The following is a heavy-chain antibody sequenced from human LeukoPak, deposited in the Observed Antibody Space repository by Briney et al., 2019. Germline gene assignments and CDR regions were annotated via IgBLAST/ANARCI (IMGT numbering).Heavy chain of an antibody. CDR3: ASSCGGDCYMDY. Sequence: PSETLSLTCTVSGGSISSGDYYWSWIRQPPGKGLEWIGYIYYSGSTYYNPSLKSRVTISVDTSKNQFSLKLSSVTAADTAVYYCASSCGGDCYMDYWGQGTLVTVSS. CDR1: GGSISSGDYY. D-gene: IGHD2-21*02. CDR2: IYYSGST. V-gene: IGHV4-30-4*01. J-gene: IGHJ4*02.